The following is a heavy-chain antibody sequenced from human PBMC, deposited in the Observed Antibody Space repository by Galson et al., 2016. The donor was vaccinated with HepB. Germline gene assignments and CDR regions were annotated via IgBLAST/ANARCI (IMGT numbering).Heavy chain of an antibody. CDR2: INYGGANT. D-gene: IGHD1-1*01. Sequence: SLRLSCAASGFTFNSHWMHWVRQAPGKGLVWVSRINYGGANTDYADSVKGRFAIARDNAKNTRYLQMTNLRAEDTAVYYCARGNGRPGERGDYWGQGTLVTVSS. V-gene: IGHV3-74*01. CDR1: GFTFNSHW. J-gene: IGHJ4*02. CDR3: ARGNGRPGERGDY.